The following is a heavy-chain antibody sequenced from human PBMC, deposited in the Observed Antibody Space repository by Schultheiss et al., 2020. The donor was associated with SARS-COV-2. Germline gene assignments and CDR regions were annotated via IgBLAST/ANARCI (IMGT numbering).Heavy chain of an antibody. CDR1: GFTFSSYS. V-gene: IGHV3-48*04. D-gene: IGHD2-2*01. Sequence: GGSLRLSCAASGFTFSSYSMNWVRQAPGKGLEWVSYISSSSSTIYYADSVKGRFTISRDNAKNSLYLQMNSLRAEDTAVYYCARARGDIVVVPAAMRGAFDIWGQGTMVTVSS. CDR3: ARARGDIVVVPAAMRGAFDI. J-gene: IGHJ3*02. CDR2: ISSSSSTI.